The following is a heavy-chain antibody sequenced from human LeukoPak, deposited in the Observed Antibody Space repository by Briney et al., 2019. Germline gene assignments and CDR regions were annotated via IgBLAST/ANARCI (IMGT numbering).Heavy chain of an antibody. D-gene: IGHD3-22*01. CDR1: GFTFSSYA. Sequence: GGSLRLSCAASGFTFSSYAMSWVRQAPGKGLEWVSAISGSGGSTYYADSVKGRFTISRDNSKNTLYLQMNSLRAEDTAVYYCAKEGNYYDSSGYYYSYWGQGTLVTVSS. J-gene: IGHJ4*02. CDR3: AKEGNYYDSSGYYYSY. CDR2: ISGSGGST. V-gene: IGHV3-23*01.